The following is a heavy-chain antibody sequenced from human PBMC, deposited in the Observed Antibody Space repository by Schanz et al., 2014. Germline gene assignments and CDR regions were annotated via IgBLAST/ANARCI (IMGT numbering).Heavy chain of an antibody. J-gene: IGHJ5*02. CDR3: AKAADWPVTRFDP. V-gene: IGHV3-23*01. Sequence: EVQLLESGGGLVQPGGSLRLSCAASGFTFSSYAMSWVRQAPGKGLEWVSALSEGGGGTHYADSVRGRFTISSDSSKNTLYQQMSGLRADDTAVYYCAKAADWPVTRFDPWGQGTLVTVSS. CDR2: LSEGGGGT. D-gene: IGHD3-9*01. CDR1: GFTFSSYA.